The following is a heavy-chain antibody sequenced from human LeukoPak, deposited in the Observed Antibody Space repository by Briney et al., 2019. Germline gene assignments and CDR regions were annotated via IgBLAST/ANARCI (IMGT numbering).Heavy chain of an antibody. D-gene: IGHD5-18*01. CDR3: ARDLIQNGLIASGAFDI. J-gene: IGHJ3*02. Sequence: PGGSLRLSCAASGFTVSSNHMSWVRQAPGKGLEWVSVIYSGGSTYYADSVKGRFTISRHNSKNTLYLQMNSLRAEDTAVYYCARDLIQNGLIASGAFDIWGQGTMVTVSS. CDR2: IYSGGST. V-gene: IGHV3-53*04. CDR1: GFTVSSNH.